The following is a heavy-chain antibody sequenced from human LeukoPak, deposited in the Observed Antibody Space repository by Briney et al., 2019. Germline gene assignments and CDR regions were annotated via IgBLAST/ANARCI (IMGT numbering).Heavy chain of an antibody. D-gene: IGHD6-19*01. CDR2: INHSGST. Sequence: PSETLSLTCAVYGGSFSGYYWSWIRQPPGKGLERIGEINHSGSTNYNPSLKSRVTISVDTSKNQFSLKLSSVTAADTAVYYCARHSSGWYGPFDYWGQGTLVTVSS. CDR1: GGSFSGYY. CDR3: ARHSSGWYGPFDY. J-gene: IGHJ4*02. V-gene: IGHV4-34*01.